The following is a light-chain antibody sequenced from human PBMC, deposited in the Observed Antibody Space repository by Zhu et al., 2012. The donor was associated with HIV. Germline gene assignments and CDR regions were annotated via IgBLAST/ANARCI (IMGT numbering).Light chain of an antibody. CDR3: QQRRNWPLT. Sequence: EIVLTQSPGTLSLSPGERATLSCRASQSISSTYLAWYQQKPGQAPRLLIYGASSRATGIPDRFSGSGSGTDFTLTISRLEPEDFALYYCQQRRNWPLTFGGGTRVEI. CDR1: QSISSTY. V-gene: IGKV3D-20*02. J-gene: IGKJ4*01. CDR2: GAS.